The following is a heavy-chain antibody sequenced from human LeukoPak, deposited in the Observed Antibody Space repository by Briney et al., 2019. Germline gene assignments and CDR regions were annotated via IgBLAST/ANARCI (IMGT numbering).Heavy chain of an antibody. D-gene: IGHD3-10*01. CDR1: GFSFSSYG. CDR2: IRTSGGNI. V-gene: IGHV3-23*01. J-gene: IGHJ4*02. Sequence: GGSLRLSCAASGFSFSSYGMSWVRQAPGKGLEWVSTIRTSGGNIYYADSVKGRFTISRDNSKNTLYLQMNSLRAEDTAVYYCAKYYYGSGSYPLNSDYWGQGTLVTVSS. CDR3: AKYYYGSGSYPLNSDY.